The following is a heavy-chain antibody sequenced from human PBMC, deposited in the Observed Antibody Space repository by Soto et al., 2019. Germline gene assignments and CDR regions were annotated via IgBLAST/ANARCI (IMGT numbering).Heavy chain of an antibody. Sequence: GGALRLSCTASGFIVSDTYMNWVRQAPGKGLEWVSVISNRGDTHYADSVRGRFSLSRDIADNTLHLQMNNLRVEDTAVYYCARDTGVTGTANDAFDIWGQGTMVTVSS. J-gene: IGHJ3*02. CDR1: GFIVSDTY. V-gene: IGHV3-66*01. CDR3: ARDTGVTGTANDAFDI. CDR2: ISNRGDT. D-gene: IGHD1-20*01.